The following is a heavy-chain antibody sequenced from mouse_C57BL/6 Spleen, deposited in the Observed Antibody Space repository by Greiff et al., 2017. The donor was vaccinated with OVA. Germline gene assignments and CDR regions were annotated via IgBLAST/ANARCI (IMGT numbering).Heavy chain of an antibody. J-gene: IGHJ3*01. V-gene: IGHV1-64*01. CDR2: ISPNSGST. Sequence: QVQLQQPGAELVKPGASVKLSCKASGYTFTSYWMHWVKQRPGQGLEWIGMISPNSGSTNYNEKFKSKATLTVDKSSSTAYMQLSSLTSEDSAVYYCAREDYYEGVAYWGQGTLVTVSA. D-gene: IGHD1-1*01. CDR3: AREDYYEGVAY. CDR1: GYTFTSYW.